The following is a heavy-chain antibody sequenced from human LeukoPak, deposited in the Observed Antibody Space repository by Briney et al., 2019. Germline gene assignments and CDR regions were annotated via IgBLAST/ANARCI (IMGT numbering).Heavy chain of an antibody. D-gene: IGHD6-13*01. J-gene: IGHJ5*02. CDR1: GFTFSSYS. Sequence: GGSLRLSCAASGFTFSSYSMNWVRQAPGKGLEWVSSISSSSSYIYYADSVKGRFTISRDNAKNSLYLQMNSLRAEDTAVYYCARDPDSSSPHWFDPWGQGTLVTVSS. V-gene: IGHV3-21*01. CDR3: ARDPDSSSPHWFDP. CDR2: ISSSSSYI.